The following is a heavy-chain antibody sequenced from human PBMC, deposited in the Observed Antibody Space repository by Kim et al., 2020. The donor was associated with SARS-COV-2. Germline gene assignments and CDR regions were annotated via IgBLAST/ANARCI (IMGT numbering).Heavy chain of an antibody. D-gene: IGHD6-13*01. CDR3: ARDLVPINYRYSSSWDGYNWFDP. V-gene: IGHV1-69*04. CDR2: IIPILGIA. J-gene: IGHJ5*02. Sequence: SVKVSCKASGGTFSSYAISWVRQAPGQGLEWMGRIIPILGIANYAQKFQGRVTITADKSTSTAYMELSSLRSEDTAVYYCARDLVPINYRYSSSWDGYNWFDPWGQGTLVTVSS. CDR1: GGTFSSYA.